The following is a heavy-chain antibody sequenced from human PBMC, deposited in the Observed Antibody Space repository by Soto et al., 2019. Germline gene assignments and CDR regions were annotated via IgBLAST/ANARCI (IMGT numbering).Heavy chain of an antibody. CDR2: IYYSGST. J-gene: IGHJ3*02. V-gene: IGHV4-59*01. D-gene: IGHD1-26*01. CDR1: GGSISRYY. Sequence: SETLSLTCTVSGGSISRYYWSWIRQPPGKGLEWIGYIYYSGSTNYNPSLKSRVTISVDTSKNQFSLKLSSVTAADTAVYYCARWGAFDIWGQGTMVTVSS. CDR3: ARWGAFDI.